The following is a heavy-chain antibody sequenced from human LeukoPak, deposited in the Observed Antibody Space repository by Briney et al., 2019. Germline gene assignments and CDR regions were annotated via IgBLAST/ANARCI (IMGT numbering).Heavy chain of an antibody. J-gene: IGHJ4*02. Sequence: PSQTLSLTCTVSGGSLSSGGYYWGWIRQHPGKGLEWIGYTYYSGSTYYNPSLKSRVTISVDTSKNQFSLKLSSVTAADTAVYYCAREAVTMVRGVIITYYFDYWGQGTLVTVSS. D-gene: IGHD3-10*01. CDR3: AREAVTMVRGVIITYYFDY. V-gene: IGHV4-31*03. CDR2: TYYSGST. CDR1: GGSLSSGGYY.